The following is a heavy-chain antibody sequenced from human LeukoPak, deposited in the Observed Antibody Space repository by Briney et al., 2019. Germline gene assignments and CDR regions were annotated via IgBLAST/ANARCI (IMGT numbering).Heavy chain of an antibody. V-gene: IGHV1-2*02. CDR1: GYTFTGYY. Sequence: ASVKVSCKASGYTFTGYYMHWVRQAPGQGLEWMGWINPNSGGTNYAQKFQGRVTMTRDTSISTAYMELSRLRSEDAAVYYCASGHYGDYAFWFDYWGQGTLVTVSS. CDR2: INPNSGGT. CDR3: ASGHYGDYAFWFDY. D-gene: IGHD4-17*01. J-gene: IGHJ4*02.